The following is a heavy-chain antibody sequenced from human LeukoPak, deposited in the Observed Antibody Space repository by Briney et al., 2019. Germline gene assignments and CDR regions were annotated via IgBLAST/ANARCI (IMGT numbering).Heavy chain of an antibody. D-gene: IGHD6-13*01. CDR2: IYYSGST. CDR3: ARHQIAAGLYYFDY. Sequence: SGTLSLTCTVSGGSISSSSYYWGWIRQPPGKGLEWIGSIYYSGSTYYNPSLKSRVTISVDTSKNQFSLKLSSVTAADTAVYYCARHQIAAGLYYFDYWGQGTLVTVSS. J-gene: IGHJ4*02. V-gene: IGHV4-39*01. CDR1: GGSISSSSYY.